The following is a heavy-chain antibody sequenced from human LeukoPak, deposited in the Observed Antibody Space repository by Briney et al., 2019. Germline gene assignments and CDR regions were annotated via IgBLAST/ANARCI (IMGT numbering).Heavy chain of an antibody. CDR1: GGSISSYY. CDR2: LFNNGST. J-gene: IGHJ3*02. V-gene: IGHV4-59*08. D-gene: IGHD3-22*01. Sequence: SETLSLTCAVYGGSISSYYWSWIRQPPGKGLEWIGYLFNNGSTYYNPSLKSRVTISVDTSKNQFSLKLSSVTAADTAVYYCACLTTADAFDIWGQGTMVTVSS. CDR3: ACLTTADAFDI.